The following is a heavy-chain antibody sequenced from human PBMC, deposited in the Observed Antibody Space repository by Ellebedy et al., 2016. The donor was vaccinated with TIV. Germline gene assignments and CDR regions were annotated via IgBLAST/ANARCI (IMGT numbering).Heavy chain of an antibody. CDR2: IYTSGST. J-gene: IGHJ6*02. CDR3: ERQIILVREDHHYHYYGMDV. Sequence: MPSETLSLTCTVSGDSISNKYWSWIRQPAGEGLEWIGRIYTSGSTSYNPSLKSRVTMSVDTATNQFSLMVTSVTAADTAMYYCERQIILVREDHHYHYYGMDVWGQGITVTVSS. D-gene: IGHD3-10*01. CDR1: GDSISNKY. V-gene: IGHV4-4*07.